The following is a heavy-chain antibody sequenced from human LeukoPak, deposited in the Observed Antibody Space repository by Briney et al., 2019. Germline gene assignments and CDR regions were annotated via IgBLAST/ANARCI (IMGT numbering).Heavy chain of an antibody. Sequence: GGSLRLSCAASGFTFSSYWMSWVRQAPGKGLEWVAFIRYDGSNKYYADSVKGRFTISRDNSKNTLYLQMNSLRPEDTAVYYCANGGCGGDCQQTPPVDYWGQGTLVTVSS. J-gene: IGHJ4*02. CDR3: ANGGCGGDCQQTPPVDY. D-gene: IGHD2-21*01. V-gene: IGHV3-30*02. CDR2: IRYDGSNK. CDR1: GFTFSSYW.